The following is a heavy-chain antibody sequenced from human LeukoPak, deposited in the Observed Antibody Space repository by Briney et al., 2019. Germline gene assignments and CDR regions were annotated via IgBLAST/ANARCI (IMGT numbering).Heavy chain of an antibody. CDR2: IYYSGST. Sequence: SETLSLTCTVSGGSISSSSYYWGWIRQPPGTGLEWIGSIYYSGSTYYNPSLKSRVTISVDTSKNQFSLKLSSVTAADTAVYYCARLSRWYGRDYYYYYYMDVWGKGTTVTVSS. CDR1: GGSISSSSYY. V-gene: IGHV4-39*01. J-gene: IGHJ6*03. CDR3: ARLSRWYGRDYYYYYYMDV. D-gene: IGHD6-13*01.